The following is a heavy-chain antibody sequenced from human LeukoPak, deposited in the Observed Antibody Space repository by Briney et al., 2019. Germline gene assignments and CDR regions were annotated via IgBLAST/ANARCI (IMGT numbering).Heavy chain of an antibody. Sequence: SETLSLTCTVSGGSISSSSYYWGWIRQPPGKGLEWIGSIYYSGSTYYNPSLKSRVTISVDTSKNQFSLKLSSVTAADTAVYYCARGGYYFDYWGQGTLVTVSS. CDR1: GGSISSSSYY. CDR2: IYYSGST. D-gene: IGHD3-16*01. V-gene: IGHV4-39*01. CDR3: ARGGYYFDY. J-gene: IGHJ4*02.